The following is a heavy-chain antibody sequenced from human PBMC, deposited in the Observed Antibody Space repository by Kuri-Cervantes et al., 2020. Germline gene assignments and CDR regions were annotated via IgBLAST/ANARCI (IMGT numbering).Heavy chain of an antibody. D-gene: IGHD3-10*01. CDR3: ARRPVYYYGSGSYRGWFDP. CDR2: INHSGST. V-gene: IGHV4-34*01. Sequence: SETLSLTCAVYGGSFSGYYWSWIRQPPGKGLEWIGEINHSGSTNYNPSLKSRVTISVDTSENQFSLKLSSVTAADTAVYYCARRPVYYYGSGSYRGWFDPWGQGTLVTVSS. J-gene: IGHJ5*02. CDR1: GGSFSGYY.